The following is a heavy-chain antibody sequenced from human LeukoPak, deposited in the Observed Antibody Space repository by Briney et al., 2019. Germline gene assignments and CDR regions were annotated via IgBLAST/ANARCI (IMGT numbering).Heavy chain of an antibody. CDR2: INPSGGST. CDR1: GYTFTSYY. J-gene: IGHJ4*02. V-gene: IGHV1-46*01. CDR3: ARGNADSYSSSPRPDY. Sequence: GASVKVSCKASGYTFTSYYMHWVRQAPGQGLEWMGIINPSGGSTSYAQKFQGRVTMTRDTSTSTVYMELSSLRSEDTAVYYCARGNADSYSSSPRPDYWGQGTLVTVSS. D-gene: IGHD6-6*01.